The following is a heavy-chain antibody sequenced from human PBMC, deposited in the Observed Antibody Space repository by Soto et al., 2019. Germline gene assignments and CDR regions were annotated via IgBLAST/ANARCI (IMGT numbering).Heavy chain of an antibody. V-gene: IGHV3-23*01. Sequence: GGSLRLCCAACGLTFCSYAMSWVRQAPGKGLEWVSAISGSGGSTYYADSVKGRFTISRDNSKNTLYLQMSSLRSEDTAVYYCARSCTTYYYYYMDVWGKGTTVTVSS. CDR2: ISGSGGST. D-gene: IGHD1-1*01. J-gene: IGHJ6*03. CDR3: ARSCTTYYYYYMDV. CDR1: GLTFCSYA.